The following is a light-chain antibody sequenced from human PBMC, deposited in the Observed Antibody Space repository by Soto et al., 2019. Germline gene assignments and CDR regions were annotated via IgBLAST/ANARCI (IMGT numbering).Light chain of an antibody. CDR2: GAS. CDR3: QQYNSYS. Sequence: ELVLTQSPGTLSLSPGDRATLSGRSSQSAYSSYLSWYQQKPGQAPRLLIYGASTRATGIPARFSGSGSGTEFTLTISSLQPDDFATYYCQQYNSYSFGQGTKVDIK. V-gene: IGKV3D-7*01. CDR1: QSAYSSY. J-gene: IGKJ1*01.